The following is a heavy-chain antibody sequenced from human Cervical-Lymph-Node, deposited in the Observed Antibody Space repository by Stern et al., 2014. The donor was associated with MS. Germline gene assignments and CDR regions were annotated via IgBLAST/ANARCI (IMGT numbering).Heavy chain of an antibody. D-gene: IGHD5-24*01. CDR2: IFPADSDT. CDR1: RDSFTHSW. Sequence: EMQLVESGSEVKKPGESLKISCKASRDSFTHSWIGWVRQMPGKGLEWMGIIFPADSDTKYSPSFEGQVTFSVDRPPSTAYLQWSSLKASDTAIYYCARHHGHSPTPFDSWGQGTRVTVSS. J-gene: IGHJ4*02. V-gene: IGHV5-51*04. CDR3: ARHHGHSPTPFDS.